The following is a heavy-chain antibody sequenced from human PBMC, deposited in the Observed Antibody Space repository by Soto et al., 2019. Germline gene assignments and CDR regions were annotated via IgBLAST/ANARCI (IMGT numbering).Heavy chain of an antibody. CDR2: IIPIFGTA. D-gene: IGHD1-7*01. J-gene: IGHJ4*02. V-gene: IGHV1-69*13. CDR1: GGTFSSYA. Sequence: VASVKVSCKASGGTFSSYAISWVRQAPGQGLEWMGGIIPIFGTANYAQKFQGRVTITADESTSTAYMELSSLRSEDTAVYYCARGATLELRPPFYYWGQGTLVTVSS. CDR3: ARGATLELRPPFYY.